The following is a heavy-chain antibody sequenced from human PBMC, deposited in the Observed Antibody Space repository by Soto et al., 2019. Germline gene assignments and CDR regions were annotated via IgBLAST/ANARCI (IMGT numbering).Heavy chain of an antibody. V-gene: IGHV3-23*01. CDR2: FSGTGVYT. CDR1: GFTLSSYA. CDR3: ARGQTALITSGPFDP. J-gene: IGHJ5*02. Sequence: GGSLRLSGAASGFTLSSYAISWVRQAPWKGLEWVSTFSGTGVYTYYADSVKGRFTISRDDSKNTLFLHMNSLRAADTAVYYCARGQTALITSGPFDPLAQGTL. D-gene: IGHD5-18*01.